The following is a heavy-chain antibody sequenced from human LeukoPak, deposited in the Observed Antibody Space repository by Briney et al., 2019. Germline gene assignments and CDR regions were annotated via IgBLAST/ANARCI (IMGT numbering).Heavy chain of an antibody. V-gene: IGHV3-23*01. CDR2: ISGSGTST. Sequence: GGSLRLSCAASGFTFSSYAMNWVRQAPGKGLAWVSVISGSGTSTYYADSVKGRFTISRDNSKNTLYLQMNSLRAGDTAVYYCAKGRGPAAVAPDYWGQGTLVTVSS. CDR3: AKGRGPAAVAPDY. J-gene: IGHJ4*02. D-gene: IGHD2-2*01. CDR1: GFTFSSYA.